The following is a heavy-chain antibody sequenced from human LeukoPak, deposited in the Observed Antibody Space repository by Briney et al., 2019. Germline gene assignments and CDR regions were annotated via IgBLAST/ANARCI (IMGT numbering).Heavy chain of an antibody. Sequence: PSQTLSLTCTVSGGSVNSGGYYWTWIRQHPGKGLEWLGYIYYSGRTYYNPSLKSRITISLDTSKNQFSLNLTSVSAADTAFYLCARSSDYGDYDWGQGTLITVSS. V-gene: IGHV4-31*03. CDR3: ARSSDYGDYD. J-gene: IGHJ4*02. D-gene: IGHD4-17*01. CDR1: GGSVNSGGYY. CDR2: IYYSGRT.